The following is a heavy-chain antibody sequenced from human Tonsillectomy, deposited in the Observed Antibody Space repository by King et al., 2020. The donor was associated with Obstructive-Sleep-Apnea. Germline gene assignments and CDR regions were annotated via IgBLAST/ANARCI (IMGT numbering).Heavy chain of an antibody. CDR3: ARAEEDSSGYYPYYFDY. D-gene: IGHD3-22*01. V-gene: IGHV4-59*01. CDR2: IYYSGST. CDR1: GGSIRSYY. J-gene: IGHJ4*02. Sequence: VQLQESGPGLVKPSETLSLTCTVSGGSIRSYYWSWIRQPPGKGLEWIGYIYYSGSTNYNPSLKSRVTISVDTSKNQFSLKLSSVTAADTAVYYCARAEEDSSGYYPYYFDYWGQGTLVTVSS.